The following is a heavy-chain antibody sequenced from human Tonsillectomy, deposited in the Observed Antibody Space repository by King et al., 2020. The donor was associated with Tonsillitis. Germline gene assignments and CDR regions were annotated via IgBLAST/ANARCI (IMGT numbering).Heavy chain of an antibody. Sequence: QLQESGPGLVKPSWTLSLTCAVSGDSISSSNWWSWARQPPGKGLEWIGEIYHSGSSNYNPSLKSRVTISVDKSKNHFSLRWTSVTAAETAWYYCARARGFAKYYFDSWGQGTLVTVSS. V-gene: IGHV4-4*02. CDR2: IYHSGSS. CDR1: GDSISSSNW. D-gene: IGHD3-16*01. J-gene: IGHJ4*02. CDR3: ARARGFAKYYFDS.